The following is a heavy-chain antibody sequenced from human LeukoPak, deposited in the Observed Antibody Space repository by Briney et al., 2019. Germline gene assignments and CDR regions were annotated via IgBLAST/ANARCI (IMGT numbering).Heavy chain of an antibody. J-gene: IGHJ4*02. Sequence: ASVKVSCKASGYTFTSYGISWVRQAPGQGLEWMGWISAYNGNTNYAQKLQGRVTMTTDTSTSTAYMELRSLRSDDTAVYYCARDLTEYYYGSGSSTGLNDYWGQGTLVTVSS. V-gene: IGHV1-18*01. CDR1: GYTFTSYG. CDR3: ARDLTEYYYGSGSSTGLNDY. D-gene: IGHD3-10*01. CDR2: ISAYNGNT.